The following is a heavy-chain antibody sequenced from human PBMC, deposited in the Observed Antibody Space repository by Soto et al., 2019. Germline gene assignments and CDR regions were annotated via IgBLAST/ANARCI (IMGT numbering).Heavy chain of an antibody. D-gene: IGHD3-22*01. J-gene: IGHJ1*01. CDR3: ARPPAVYDSSGYYYPPEYFQH. CDR2: IIPIFGTA. Sequence: SVKVSCKASGGTFSSYAISWVRQAPGQGLEWMGGIIPIFGTANYAQKFQGRVTITADESTSTAYMELSSLRSEDTAVYYCARPPAVYDSSGYYYPPEYFQHWGQGTLVTVSS. CDR1: GGTFSSYA. V-gene: IGHV1-69*13.